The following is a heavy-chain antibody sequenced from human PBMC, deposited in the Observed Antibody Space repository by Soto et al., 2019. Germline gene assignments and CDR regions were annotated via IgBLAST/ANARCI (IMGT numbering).Heavy chain of an antibody. CDR2: IRSKAYGGTT. V-gene: IGHV3-49*03. J-gene: IGHJ3*02. CDR3: TRGGDIVVVPAANINDAYDI. CDR1: GFTFGDYA. Sequence: GGSLRLSCTASGFTFGDYAMSWFRQAPGKGLEWVGFIRSKAYGGTTEYAASVKGRFTISRDDSKSIAYLQMNSLKTEDTAVYYCTRGGDIVVVPAANINDAYDIWGQGTMVTVSS. D-gene: IGHD2-2*01.